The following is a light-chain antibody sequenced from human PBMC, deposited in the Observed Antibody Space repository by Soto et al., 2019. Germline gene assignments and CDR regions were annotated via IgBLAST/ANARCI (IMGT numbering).Light chain of an antibody. V-gene: IGLV2-14*03. CDR3: SSYTITDSLVL. Sequence: QSVLTQPASVSGSPGQSITLPCTGTASDVGGYNYVSWYQQHPGKAPKLPIFDVTSRPSGISNRFSGSKSGNTASLTISGLQADDEADYYCSSYTITDSLVLFGGGTKLTVL. CDR1: ASDVGGYNY. CDR2: DVT. J-gene: IGLJ2*01.